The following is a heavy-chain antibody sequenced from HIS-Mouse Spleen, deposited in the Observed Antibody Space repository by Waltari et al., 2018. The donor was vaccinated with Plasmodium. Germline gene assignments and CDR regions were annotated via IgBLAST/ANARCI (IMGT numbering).Heavy chain of an antibody. CDR1: GFRCSSYW. CDR3: ASSWYWYFDL. V-gene: IGHV3-7*01. CDR2: IKQDGSEK. D-gene: IGHD6-13*01. J-gene: IGHJ2*01. Sequence: EVQLVASGGGLVQPGGSLRLACAASGFRCSSYWMSWVRQAPGKGLEWVANIKQDGSEKYYVDSVKGRFTISRDNAKNSLYLQMNSLRAEDTAVYYCASSWYWYFDLWGRGTLVTVSS.